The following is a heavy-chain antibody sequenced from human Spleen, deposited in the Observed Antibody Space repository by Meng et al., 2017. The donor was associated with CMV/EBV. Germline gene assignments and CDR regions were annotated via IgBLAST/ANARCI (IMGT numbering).Heavy chain of an antibody. CDR1: GFTFSSYS. CDR3: ARDSRGSGWYDGGMDV. V-gene: IGHV3-48*04. J-gene: IGHJ6*02. Sequence: GGSLRLSCAASGFTFSSYSMNWVRQALGKGLEWVSYISSKSRTIHYADSVKGRFTISRDNAKNSLYLQMNSLRAEDTAVYYCARDSRGSGWYDGGMDVWGQGTTVTVSS. CDR2: ISSKSRTI. D-gene: IGHD6-19*01.